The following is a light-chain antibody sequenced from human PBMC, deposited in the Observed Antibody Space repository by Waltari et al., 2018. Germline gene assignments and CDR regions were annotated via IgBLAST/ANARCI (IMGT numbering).Light chain of an antibody. CDR3: MSRDSRGDHYV. CDR2: GEN. CDR1: SLRSYY. Sequence: SSELTQGPSVSVALGQTVRITCQGDSLRSYYARWYQQKPGQAPLLVIFGENNRPLGIPDRFSGSRSRNTASLTITGAQAEDEADYYCMSRDSRGDHYVFGSGTKVTVL. J-gene: IGLJ1*01. V-gene: IGLV3-19*01.